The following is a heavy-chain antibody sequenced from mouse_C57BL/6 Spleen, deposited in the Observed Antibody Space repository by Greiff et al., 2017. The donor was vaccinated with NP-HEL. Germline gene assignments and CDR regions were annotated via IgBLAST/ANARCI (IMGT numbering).Heavy chain of an antibody. CDR3: AGSDAPDYDKGPSYWYFDV. CDR2: IDPANGNT. J-gene: IGHJ1*03. CDR1: GFNIKNTY. Sequence: EVQLQQSVAELVRPGASVKLSCTASGFNIKNTYMHWVKQRPEQGLEWIGRIDPANGNTKYAPKFQGKATITADTSSNTAYLQLSSLTSVDTAIYYCAGSDAPDYDKGPSYWYFDVWGTGTTVTVSS. V-gene: IGHV14-3*01. D-gene: IGHD2-4*01.